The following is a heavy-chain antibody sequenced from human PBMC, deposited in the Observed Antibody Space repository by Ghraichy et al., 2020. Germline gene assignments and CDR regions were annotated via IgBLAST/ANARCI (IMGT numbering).Heavy chain of an antibody. V-gene: IGHV3-7*04. D-gene: IGHD6-19*01. CDR3: ARVRYAASGWLDY. Sequence: GGSLRLSCAASELIFSGYWMGWVRQAPGKGLEWVASIKPDGTEKSYVDSLRGRFTISRDNAKNSLYLEMNSLRAEDTAVYYCARVRYAASGWLDYWGQGTLVTVSS. CDR1: ELIFSGYW. J-gene: IGHJ4*02. CDR2: IKPDGTEK.